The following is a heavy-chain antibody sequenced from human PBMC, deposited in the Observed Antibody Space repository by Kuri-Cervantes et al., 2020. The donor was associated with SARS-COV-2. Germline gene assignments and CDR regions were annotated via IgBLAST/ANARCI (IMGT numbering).Heavy chain of an antibody. CDR1: GYTLTELS. CDR2: FDPEDGET. J-gene: IGHJ4*02. CDR3: ASPGLITMTSGYYFDY. V-gene: IGHV1-24*01. Sequence: ASVKVSCKVSGYTLTELSMHWVRQAPGKGLEWMGGFDPEDGETIYAQKFQGRVTMTEDTSTDTAYMELSSLRSEDTAVYYCASPGLITMTSGYYFDYWGQGTLVTVSS. D-gene: IGHD3-22*01.